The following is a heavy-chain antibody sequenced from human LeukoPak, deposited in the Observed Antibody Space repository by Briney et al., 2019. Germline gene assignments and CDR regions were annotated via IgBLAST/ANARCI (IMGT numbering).Heavy chain of an antibody. CDR3: ARDRARDYWVY. CDR1: GYTFTSYG. J-gene: IGHJ4*02. Sequence: ASVKVSCKASGYTFTSYGISWVRQAPGQGLEWMGWISGYNGNMNYAQKFQGRVTMTTDTSTRTAYMELTSLGFDDTAVYYCARDRARDYWVYWGQGTLVTVSS. CDR2: ISGYNGNM. V-gene: IGHV1-18*01. D-gene: IGHD3-10*01.